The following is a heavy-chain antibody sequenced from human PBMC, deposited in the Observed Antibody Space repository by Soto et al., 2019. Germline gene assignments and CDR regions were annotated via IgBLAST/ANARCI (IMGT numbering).Heavy chain of an antibody. V-gene: IGHV4-30-4*01. CDR3: ARVGGFEADTIDY. Sequence: SETLSLTCTVSGGSISSGDYYWSWIRQPPGKGLEWIGYIYYSGSTYYNPSLKSRVTISVDTSKNQFSLKLSSVTAADTAVYYCARVGGFEADTIDYWGQGTLVTVSS. CDR1: GGSISSGDYY. CDR2: IYYSGST. J-gene: IGHJ4*02. D-gene: IGHD3-10*01.